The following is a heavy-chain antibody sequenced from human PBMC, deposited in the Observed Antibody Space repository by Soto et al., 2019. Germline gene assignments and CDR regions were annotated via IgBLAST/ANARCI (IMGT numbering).Heavy chain of an antibody. V-gene: IGHV3-64D*06. CDR2: IRNNGVST. CDR1: GFDFSRYS. CDR3: VKGGTSVSSAGFDF. J-gene: IGHJ4*02. D-gene: IGHD3-22*01. Sequence: PGGSLRLSCSASGFDFSRYSMHWVRQSPGKGLEFVSVIRNNGVSTYYADSVKGRFTISRDNSKNTLSLQMRSLRPEDTAVYYCVKGGTSVSSAGFDFWGLGTLVTVS.